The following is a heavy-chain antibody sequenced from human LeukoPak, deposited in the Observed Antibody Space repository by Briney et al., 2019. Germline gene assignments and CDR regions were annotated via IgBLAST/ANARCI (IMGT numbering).Heavy chain of an antibody. CDR3: ARPSYCGANCYYFFDH. D-gene: IGHD2-21*02. J-gene: IGHJ4*02. V-gene: IGHV1-2*02. Sequence: ASVKLSCKTSGFTFTDYYMHWVRQAPGQGLEWMGLINPHSGGTTYAQKFQGRVTMTWDTSVSTGYMEVSSLRSDDTAVYYCARPSYCGANCYYFFDHWGQGTLVTVSS. CDR2: INPHSGGT. CDR1: GFTFTDYY.